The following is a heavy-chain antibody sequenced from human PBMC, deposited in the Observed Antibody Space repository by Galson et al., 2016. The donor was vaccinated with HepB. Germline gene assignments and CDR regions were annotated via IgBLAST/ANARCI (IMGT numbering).Heavy chain of an antibody. J-gene: IGHJ4*02. D-gene: IGHD5-12*01. V-gene: IGHV4-39*01. CDR3: ARSPWRATSDFNY. CDR1: DDSISNINYY. Sequence: SETLSLTCTVSDDSISNINYYWGWIRQPPGKGLEWIGTVYYSGSTYYNPSPTSRVTISVDTSKNQFSLKLSSVTAAATAVYYCARSPWRATSDFNYWGQGTLVTVSS. CDR2: VYYSGST.